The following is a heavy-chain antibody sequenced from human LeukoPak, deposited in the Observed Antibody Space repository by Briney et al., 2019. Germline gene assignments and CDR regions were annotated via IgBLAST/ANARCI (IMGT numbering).Heavy chain of an antibody. D-gene: IGHD5/OR15-5a*01. V-gene: IGHV3-43*01. CDR1: GFAIEDYT. Sequence: PGGSLRLSCTASGFAIEDYTMHWVRQRPGKGLEWVSLITWDGDFPSYANSVKGRFTVSRDNSKNSLYLEMNSLLTEDTALYYCFVSEGAFDIWGQGTTVAVSS. CDR3: FVSEGAFDI. J-gene: IGHJ3*02. CDR2: ITWDGDFP.